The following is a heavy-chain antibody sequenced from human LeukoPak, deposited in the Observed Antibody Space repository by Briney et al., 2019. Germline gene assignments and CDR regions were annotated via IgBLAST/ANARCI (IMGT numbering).Heavy chain of an antibody. Sequence: PGGSLRLSCAASGFTFSSYWMNWVRQAPGKGLEWVSSISSSSSYIYYADSVKGRFTISRDNAKNSLYLQMNSLRAEDTAVYYCARVGMAVGATVDYWGQGILVTVSS. CDR1: GFTFSSYW. CDR3: ARVGMAVGATVDY. J-gene: IGHJ4*02. V-gene: IGHV3-21*01. CDR2: ISSSSSYI. D-gene: IGHD1-26*01.